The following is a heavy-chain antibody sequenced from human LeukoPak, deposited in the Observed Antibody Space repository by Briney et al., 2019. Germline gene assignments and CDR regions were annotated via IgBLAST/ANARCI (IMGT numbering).Heavy chain of an antibody. J-gene: IGHJ4*02. D-gene: IGHD3-22*01. CDR2: INPNSGGT. CDR1: GYTFTGYY. V-gene: IGHV1-2*02. Sequence: ASVKVSCKASGYTFTGYYMHWVRQAPGQGLEWMGWINPNSGGTNYAQKFQGRVTMTRDTSISTAYMELSRLRSDDTAVYYCARKVSSGYYRPFDYWGQGTLVTVSS. CDR3: ARKVSSGYYRPFDY.